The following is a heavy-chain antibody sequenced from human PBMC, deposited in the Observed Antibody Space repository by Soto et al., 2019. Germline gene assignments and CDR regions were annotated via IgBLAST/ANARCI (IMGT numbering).Heavy chain of an antibody. Sequence: PGGSLRLSCAASGFTFSSYSMNWVRQAPGKGLEWVSSISSSSSYIYYADSVKGRFTISRDNAKNSLYLQMNSLRAEDTAVYYCARDRSYGWDYYYGMDVWGQGTTVTVSS. V-gene: IGHV3-21*01. CDR1: GFTFSSYS. CDR3: ARDRSYGWDYYYGMDV. J-gene: IGHJ6*02. D-gene: IGHD5-18*01. CDR2: ISSSSSYI.